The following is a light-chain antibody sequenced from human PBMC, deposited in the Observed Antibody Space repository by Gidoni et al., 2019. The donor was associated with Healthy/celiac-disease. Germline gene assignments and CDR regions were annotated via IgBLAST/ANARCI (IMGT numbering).Light chain of an antibody. J-gene: IGKJ5*01. V-gene: IGKV1-39*01. CDR3: QQSYSTLRIT. Sequence: DIQMTQSPSSLSASVGDRVTITCRASQSISSYLNWYQQKPGKAPKLLIYAASSLQSGVPSRFSGSGSGTDVTLTISSLQPEDVATYYCQQSYSTLRITFGQGTRLEIK. CDR1: QSISSY. CDR2: AAS.